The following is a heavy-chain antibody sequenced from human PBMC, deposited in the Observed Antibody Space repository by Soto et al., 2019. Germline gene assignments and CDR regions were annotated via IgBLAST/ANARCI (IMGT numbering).Heavy chain of an antibody. J-gene: IGHJ4*02. CDR1: VCTFSTYA. CDR3: AHGGEWEFNFVY. V-gene: IGHV3-23*01. D-gene: IGHD1-26*01. Sequence: PGGSLRLSCASSVCTFSTYAMSCVRHAPGEWLEWVSGISVSGANTYYADSVKGRFTISRDNSKNTLYLQMNNLRAEDTAVYYCAHGGEWEFNFVYWGQGTQVTVSS. CDR2: ISVSGANT.